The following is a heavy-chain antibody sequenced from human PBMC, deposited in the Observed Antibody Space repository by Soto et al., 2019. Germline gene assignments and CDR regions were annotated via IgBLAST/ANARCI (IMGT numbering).Heavy chain of an antibody. J-gene: IGHJ6*02. D-gene: IGHD5-18*01. CDR2: IIPIYGAT. V-gene: IGHV1-69*12. CDR1: GGTFSSYA. CDR3: ARGYSYGLYYYGMDV. Sequence: QVQLVQSGAEVKKPGSSVKVSCKASGGTFSSYAFSWVRQAPGQGLEWMGGIIPIYGATNYAQNFQGRVTITADEVMITAEESTSTAYMELSSLRSEDTAVYYCARGYSYGLYYYGMDVWGQGTTVTVSS.